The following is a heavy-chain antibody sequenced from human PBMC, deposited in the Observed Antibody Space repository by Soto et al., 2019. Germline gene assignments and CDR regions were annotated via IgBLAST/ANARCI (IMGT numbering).Heavy chain of an antibody. CDR1: GGSISSYY. CDR2: INHSGST. CDR3: ARAVAGYNWNDVGYYYYGMDV. V-gene: IGHV4-34*01. J-gene: IGHJ6*02. D-gene: IGHD1-1*01. Sequence: SETLSLTCTVSGGSISSYYWSWIRQPPGKGLEWIGEINHSGSTNYNPSLKSRVTISVDTSKNQFSLKLSSVTAADTAVYYCARAVAGYNWNDVGYYYYGMDVWGQGTTVTVSS.